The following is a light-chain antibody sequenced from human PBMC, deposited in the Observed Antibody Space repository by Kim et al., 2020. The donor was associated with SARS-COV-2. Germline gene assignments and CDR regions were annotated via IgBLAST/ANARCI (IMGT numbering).Light chain of an antibody. CDR1: QSIDRD. V-gene: IGKV3-15*01. J-gene: IGKJ1*01. Sequence: VMTQSPATLSVSLGDGATLSCRASQSIDRDLAWYQQKPGQPPRLLICDSSTRAPGIPARFRGSGSGTEFTLTINSLQSEDLAVYYCQHYNAWPPWTVGRGTKLEI. CDR2: DSS. CDR3: QHYNAWPPWT.